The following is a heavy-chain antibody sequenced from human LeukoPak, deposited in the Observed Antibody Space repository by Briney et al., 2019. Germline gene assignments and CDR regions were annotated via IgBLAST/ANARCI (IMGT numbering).Heavy chain of an antibody. D-gene: IGHD2-15*01. CDR2: ISGSGGST. J-gene: IGHJ4*02. Sequence: GSLRLSCAGSGFTFSTYGMSWVRQAPGKGLEWVSTISGSGGSTYYADSVKGRFTISRDNSKNTLYLQMNSLRAEDTAVYYCAKEVVVVAATGWGQGTLVTVSS. CDR1: GFTFSTYG. V-gene: IGHV3-23*01. CDR3: AKEVVVVAATG.